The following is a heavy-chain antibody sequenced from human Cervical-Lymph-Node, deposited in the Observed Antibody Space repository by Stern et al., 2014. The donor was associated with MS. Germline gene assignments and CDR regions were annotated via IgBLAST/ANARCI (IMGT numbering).Heavy chain of an antibody. Sequence: VQLVQSGAEVKKPGSSVKVSCKTSGGTFNTQAINWVRQAPGQGLEWVGGISPIVSTPNYAQKSQDRVTITSDESRSTAFMDRSSLRSEDTAVYYCATPSTVIVGGMDVWGQGTTVTVSS. CDR3: ATPSTVIVGGMDV. D-gene: IGHD2-21*01. J-gene: IGHJ6*02. V-gene: IGHV1-69*01. CDR2: ISPIVSTP. CDR1: GGTFNTQA.